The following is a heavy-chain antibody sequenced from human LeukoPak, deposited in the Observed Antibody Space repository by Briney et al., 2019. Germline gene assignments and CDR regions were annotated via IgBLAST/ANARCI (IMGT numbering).Heavy chain of an antibody. CDR2: IRSKAYGGST. J-gene: IGHJ4*02. D-gene: IGHD3-22*01. V-gene: IGHV3-49*04. CDR1: GFTFGDYA. CDR3: TRVMIVVVAADY. Sequence: GRSLRLSCTASGFTFGDYAMSWVRQAPGKGLEWVGFIRSKAYGGSTEYAASVKGRFTISRDDSKNIAYLQMNSLKTEDTAVYYCTRVMIVVVAADYWGQGTLVTVSS.